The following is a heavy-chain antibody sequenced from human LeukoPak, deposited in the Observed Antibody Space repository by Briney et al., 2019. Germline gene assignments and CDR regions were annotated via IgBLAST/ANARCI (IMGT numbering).Heavy chain of an antibody. J-gene: IGHJ4*02. D-gene: IGHD2-2*01. CDR1: GFTFSNYW. CDR2: LDTDGSDT. CDR3: ARDRYPAAREFDY. V-gene: IGHV3-74*01. Sequence: GGSLRLSCAASGFTFSNYWMHWVRQAPGKGLVWVSRLDTDGSDTSYADSVKGRFTISRDNAKNTLYLQMNNLRAENTAMYYCARDRYPAAREFDYWGQGTLVTVSS.